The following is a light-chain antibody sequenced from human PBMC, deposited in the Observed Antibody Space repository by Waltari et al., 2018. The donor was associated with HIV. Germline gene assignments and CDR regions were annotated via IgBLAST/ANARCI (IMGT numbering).Light chain of an antibody. Sequence: QSALPQPPSASGSLGQSVTISCTGTGSDIGGFDYVSWFQQHPGKVPKLLIYEVTQRPSGVPDRFSGSKSGNTASLSVSGLQADDEADYYCSSYESINNHVVFGGGTSLTVL. V-gene: IGLV2-8*01. CDR3: SSYESINNHVV. CDR1: GSDIGGFDY. CDR2: EVT. J-gene: IGLJ2*01.